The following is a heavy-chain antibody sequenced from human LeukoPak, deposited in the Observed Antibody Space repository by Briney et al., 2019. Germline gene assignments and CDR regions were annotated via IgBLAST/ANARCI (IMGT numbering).Heavy chain of an antibody. D-gene: IGHD6-19*01. J-gene: IGHJ4*02. V-gene: IGHV3-33*01. CDR2: VTFGDNIY. CDR1: AFTFSSYR. Sequence: ARSLSLSCAAYAFTFSSYRMHWDRQAPGKGLEWLVVVTFGDNIYYYRDSVQVTFTISRDNCKNTLYLQMNSLRDEDAAVYSCVREQGSGSNRASHNWGERNLGTAS. CDR3: VREQGSGSNRASHN.